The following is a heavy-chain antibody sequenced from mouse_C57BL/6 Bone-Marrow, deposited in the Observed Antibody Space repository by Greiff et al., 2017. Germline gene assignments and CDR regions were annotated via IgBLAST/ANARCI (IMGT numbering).Heavy chain of an antibody. Sequence: EVKLMESGGGLVKPGGSLKLSCAASGFTFSSYTMSWVRQTPEKRLEWVATISGGGGNTYYPDSVKGRFTISRDNAKNTLYLQMSSLRSEDTALYYCARLYAYYAMDYWGQGTSGTVAS. V-gene: IGHV5-9*01. CDR1: GFTFSSYT. D-gene: IGHD1-1*01. J-gene: IGHJ4*01. CDR3: ARLYAYYAMDY. CDR2: ISGGGGNT.